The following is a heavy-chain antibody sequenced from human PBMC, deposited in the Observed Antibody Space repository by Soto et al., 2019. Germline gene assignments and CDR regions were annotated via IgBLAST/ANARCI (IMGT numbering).Heavy chain of an antibody. CDR3: ARAGEWNYVYDF. D-gene: IGHD3-16*01. Sequence: EVQLVESGGGLVQPGGSLRLSCAASGFTFTHYRIHWVRQAPGKGLVWVSRVNGDGSSTNYADSVKGRFTISRDNARNTVYLQMNSLRAEDTAVYYCARAGEWNYVYDFWGQGTLVTVSS. J-gene: IGHJ4*02. CDR1: GFTFTHYR. V-gene: IGHV3-74*01. CDR2: VNGDGSST.